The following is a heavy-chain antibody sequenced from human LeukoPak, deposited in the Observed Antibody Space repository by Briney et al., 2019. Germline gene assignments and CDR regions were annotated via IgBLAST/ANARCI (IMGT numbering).Heavy chain of an antibody. J-gene: IGHJ5*02. Sequence: PSETLSLTCTVSGGSISSGGYYWSWIRQHPGKGLKWIGYIYYSGSTYYNPSLKSRVTISVDTSKNQFSLKLSSVTAADTAVYYCARGVATIFGVVIILDWFDPWGQGTLVTVSS. D-gene: IGHD3-3*01. CDR3: ARGVATIFGVVIILDWFDP. CDR1: GGSISSGGYY. CDR2: IYYSGST. V-gene: IGHV4-31*03.